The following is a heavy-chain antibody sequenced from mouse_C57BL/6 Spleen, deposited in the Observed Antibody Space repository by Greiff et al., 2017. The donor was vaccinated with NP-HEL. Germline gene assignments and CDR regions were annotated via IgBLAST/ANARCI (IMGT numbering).Heavy chain of an antibody. J-gene: IGHJ2*01. Sequence: EVKLQQSGPELVKPGASVKISCKASGYTFTDYYMNWVKQSHGKSLEWIGDINPNNGGTSYNQKFKGKATLTVDKSSSTAYMELRSLTSEDSAVYYCASDYGYDYWGQGTTLTVSS. CDR3: ASDYGYDY. CDR1: GYTFTDYY. V-gene: IGHV1-26*01. CDR2: INPNNGGT. D-gene: IGHD2-2*01.